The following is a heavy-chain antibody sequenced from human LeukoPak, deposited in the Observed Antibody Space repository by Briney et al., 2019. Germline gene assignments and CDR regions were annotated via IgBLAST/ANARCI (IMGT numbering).Heavy chain of an antibody. Sequence: GGSLRLSCAASGFTFSSYAMHWVRQAPGKGLEWVAVISYDGSNKYYADSVKGRFTISRDNSKNTLYLQMNSLRAEDTAVYYCARLVGGSYSDYWGQGTLVTVSS. J-gene: IGHJ4*02. CDR3: ARLVGGSYSDY. D-gene: IGHD1-26*01. CDR1: GFTFSSYA. V-gene: IGHV3-30*04. CDR2: ISYDGSNK.